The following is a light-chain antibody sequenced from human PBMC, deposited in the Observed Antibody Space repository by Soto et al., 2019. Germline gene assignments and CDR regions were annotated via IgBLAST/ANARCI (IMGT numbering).Light chain of an antibody. J-gene: IGKJ2*01. V-gene: IGKV1-5*03. CDR1: QSISSW. Sequence: DIKMTQSPSTLSASVGDRVTITYRASQSISSWLAWYQQKPGKAPKLLIYKASSLESGVPARFSGSESGTEVTLTISSLQPDDFATYCCQHYNSYSTFGQGTKLEIK. CDR3: QHYNSYST. CDR2: KAS.